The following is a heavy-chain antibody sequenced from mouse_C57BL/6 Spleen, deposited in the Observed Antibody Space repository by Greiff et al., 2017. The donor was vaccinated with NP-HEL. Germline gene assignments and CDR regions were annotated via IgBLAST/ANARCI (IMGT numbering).Heavy chain of an antibody. Sequence: QVQLKQSGPGLVAPSQSLSITCTVSGFSLTSYAISWVRQPPGKGLEWLGVIWTGGGTNYNSALKSRLSISKDNSKSQVFLKMNSLQTDDTARYYCARSYYGYDGGPSWFAYWGQGTLVTVSA. V-gene: IGHV2-9-1*01. J-gene: IGHJ3*01. CDR3: ARSYYGYDGGPSWFAY. CDR1: GFSLTSYA. D-gene: IGHD2-2*01. CDR2: IWTGGGT.